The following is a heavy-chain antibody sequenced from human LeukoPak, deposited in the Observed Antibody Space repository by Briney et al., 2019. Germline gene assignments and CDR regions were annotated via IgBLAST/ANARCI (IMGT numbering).Heavy chain of an antibody. CDR3: ARDYGGSSPFDY. CDR1: GFSFSTYN. D-gene: IGHD4-23*01. J-gene: IGHJ4*02. CDR2: ITSDSTYM. V-gene: IGHV3-21*01. Sequence: GGSLRLSCEASGFSFSTYNMNWVRQAPGKGLEWISSITSDSTYMYYADSVKGRFTISRDNAKNSLYLQTNSLRAEDTAVYYCARDYGGSSPFDYWGQGTLVTVSS.